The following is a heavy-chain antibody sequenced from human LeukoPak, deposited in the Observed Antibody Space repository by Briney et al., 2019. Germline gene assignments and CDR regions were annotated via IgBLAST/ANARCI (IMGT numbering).Heavy chain of an antibody. D-gene: IGHD2-2*02. CDR3: ARETAIGYFDL. CDR2: IYYSGST. J-gene: IGHJ2*01. Sequence: SETLSLTCTVSGGSISNYYWSWIRQPPGEGLEWIGYIYYSGSTNYNPSLKSRVTISVDTSKNQFSLKLSSVTAADTAVYYCARETAIGYFDLWGRGTLVTVSS. V-gene: IGHV4-59*01. CDR1: GGSISNYY.